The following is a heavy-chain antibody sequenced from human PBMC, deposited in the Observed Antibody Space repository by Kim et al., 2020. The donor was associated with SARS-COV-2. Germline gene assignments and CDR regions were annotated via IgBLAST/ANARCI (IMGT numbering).Heavy chain of an antibody. CDR3: ARDVRQWRYYYYVMDV. J-gene: IGHJ6*02. CDR1: GGSFSGFY. Sequence: SETLSLTCAVYGGSFSGFYWSWIRQPPGKGLEWIGEINHSGSTNYNPSLKSGVTISVDTSKNQFSLKLSSVTAADTAVYYCARDVRQWRYYYYVMDVWGQGTTVTVSS. CDR2: INHSGST. D-gene: IGHD6-19*01. V-gene: IGHV4-34*01.